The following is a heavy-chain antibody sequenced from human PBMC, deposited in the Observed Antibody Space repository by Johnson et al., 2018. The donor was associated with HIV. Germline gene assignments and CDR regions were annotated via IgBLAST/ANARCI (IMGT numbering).Heavy chain of an antibody. V-gene: IGHV3-66*03. J-gene: IGHJ3*01. Sequence: VQLVESGGGLIQPGGSLRLSCAASGFTVSSNYMSWVRQAPGKGLEWVSIIYSDGSTYFADSVKGRFPISRDNSKNTLYLQMNSLRPEDTALYYCAKDEAQTLASAGRDAFDFWGQGTAVTV. CDR1: GFTVSSNY. CDR2: IYSDGST. D-gene: IGHD6-13*01. CDR3: AKDEAQTLASAGRDAFDF.